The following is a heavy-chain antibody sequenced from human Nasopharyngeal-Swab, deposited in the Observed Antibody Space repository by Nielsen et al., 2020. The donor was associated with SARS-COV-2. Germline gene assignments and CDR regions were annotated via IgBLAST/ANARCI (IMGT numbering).Heavy chain of an antibody. D-gene: IGHD3-16*01. CDR2: ISWNSGSI. CDR1: GFTFDDYA. CDR3: AKSGSEYDYDHIPVPIDF. J-gene: IGHJ4*02. V-gene: IGHV3-9*01. Sequence: SLKISCAASGFTFDDYAMHWVRQAPGKGLEWVSGISWNSGSIGYADSVKGRFAISRDNSKNTLYLQMNSLRVEDTAIYYCAKSGSEYDYDHIPVPIDFWGQGTLVAVSS.